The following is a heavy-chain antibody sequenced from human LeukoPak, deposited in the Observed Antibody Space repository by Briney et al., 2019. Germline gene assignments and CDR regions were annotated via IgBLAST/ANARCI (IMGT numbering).Heavy chain of an antibody. J-gene: IGHJ4*02. D-gene: IGHD5-24*01. Sequence: GGSLRLSCAASGLTFSSYAMSWVRQARGKGLEWVSAISGGGDSTYYADSVKGRFTISRDNAKNSLYLQMNSLRAEDTALYYCARVRLQVMDYWGQGTLVTVSS. CDR3: ARVRLQVMDY. V-gene: IGHV3-23*01. CDR2: ISGGGDST. CDR1: GLTFSSYA.